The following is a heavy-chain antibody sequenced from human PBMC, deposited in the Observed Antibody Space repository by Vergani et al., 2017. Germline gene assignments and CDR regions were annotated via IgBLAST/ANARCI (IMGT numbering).Heavy chain of an antibody. CDR2: INPNSGGT. CDR3: ARSTDYPDDYVSSDYFRRTLDV. V-gene: IGHV1-2*02. J-gene: IGHJ6*04. D-gene: IGHD4/OR15-4a*01. Sequence: QVHLVQSGSEVKKPGASVKVSCKASGYTITDYYIHWVRHAPGQRLEWMGWINPNSGGTEYAQKFQGRVTMTRNTSINTAYMELSRLSFEDAAVYYCARSTDYPDDYVSSDYFRRTLDVWGKGTTVTVSP. CDR1: GYTITDYY.